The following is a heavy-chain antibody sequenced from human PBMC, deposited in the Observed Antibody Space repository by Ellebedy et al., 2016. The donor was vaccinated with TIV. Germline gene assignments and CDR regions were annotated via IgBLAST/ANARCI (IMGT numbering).Heavy chain of an antibody. J-gene: IGHJ4*02. Sequence: GGSLRLSCTASGFTVSSFFMSWVRQAPGKGLEWVSVIYSDGGTNYTDSVKGRFTMSRDSSDNTLSLQMNGLRVEDTAVYYCARESVRYFDWDYWGQGTLVAVSS. D-gene: IGHD3-9*01. CDR1: GFTVSSFF. V-gene: IGHV3-66*01. CDR3: ARESVRYFDWDY. CDR2: IYSDGGT.